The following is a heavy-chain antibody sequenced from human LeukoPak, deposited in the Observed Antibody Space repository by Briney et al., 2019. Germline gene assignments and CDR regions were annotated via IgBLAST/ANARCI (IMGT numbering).Heavy chain of an antibody. CDR1: GGSISSYY. J-gene: IGHJ4*02. V-gene: IGHV4-59*01. D-gene: IGHD6-13*01. Sequence: PSETLSLTCTVSGGSISSYYWSWIQQPPGKGLEWIGYIYYSGSTNYNPSLKSRVTISVDTSKNQFSLKLSSVTAADTAVYYCARGGAAAGRNFDYWGQGTLVTVSS. CDR2: IYYSGST. CDR3: ARGGAAAGRNFDY.